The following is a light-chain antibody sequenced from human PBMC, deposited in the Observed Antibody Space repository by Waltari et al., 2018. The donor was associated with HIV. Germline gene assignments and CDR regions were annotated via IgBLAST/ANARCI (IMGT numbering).Light chain of an antibody. CDR1: QSVSRN. CDR3: QQYTHWPLV. CDR2: GSA. V-gene: IGKV3-15*01. Sequence: EIVMTQSPSILSVSPGERATLSCRASQSVSRNLAWYQQRPGHAPRLLNYGSAVSATDIPARFSGSGSGTEFTLTISSLQSEVFAFYSCQQYTHWPLVFGQGTRVEV. J-gene: IGKJ1*01.